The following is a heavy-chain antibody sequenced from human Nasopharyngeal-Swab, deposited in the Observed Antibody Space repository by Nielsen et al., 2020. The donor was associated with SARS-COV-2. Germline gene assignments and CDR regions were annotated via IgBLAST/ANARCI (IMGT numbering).Heavy chain of an antibody. J-gene: IGHJ4*02. V-gene: IGHV4-34*01. D-gene: IGHD6-13*01. CDR2: MKPTGRT. CDR1: GGSISEYH. Sequence: SETLSLTCAVYGGSISEYHWSWIRQTPGRGLEWVGEMKPTGRTNYNPSLKSRVTISVDTSKNQFFLELISVTAADTAVYYCAGHPADFDYWGQGILVTVSS. CDR3: AGHPADFDY.